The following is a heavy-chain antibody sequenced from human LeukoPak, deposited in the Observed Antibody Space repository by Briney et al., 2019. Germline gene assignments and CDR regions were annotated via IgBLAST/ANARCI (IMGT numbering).Heavy chain of an antibody. J-gene: IGHJ4*02. Sequence: SETLSLTCTVSGGSISSSSYSWGWIRQPPGKGLEWIGSIYYSGSTCYNPSLKSRVTISVDTSKNQFSLKLSSVTAADTAVYYCAGQGMIVVVTAIFDYWGQGTLVTVSS. CDR3: AGQGMIVVVTAIFDY. V-gene: IGHV4-39*01. CDR1: GGSISSSSYS. D-gene: IGHD2-21*02. CDR2: IYYSGST.